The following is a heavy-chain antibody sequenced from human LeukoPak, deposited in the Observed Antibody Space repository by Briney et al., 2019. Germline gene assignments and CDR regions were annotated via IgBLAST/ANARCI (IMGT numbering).Heavy chain of an antibody. V-gene: IGHV4-34*01. CDR2: INHSGST. D-gene: IGHD3-10*01. CDR1: GGSFSGYY. J-gene: IGHJ4*02. Sequence: SETLSLTCAVYGGSFSGYYWSGLRQPPGKGLEWIGEINHSGSTNYNPSLKSRVTISVDTSKDQFSLKLSSVTAADTAVYYCARWSYYGSGSYYPFDYWGQGTLVTVSS. CDR3: ARWSYYGSGSYYPFDY.